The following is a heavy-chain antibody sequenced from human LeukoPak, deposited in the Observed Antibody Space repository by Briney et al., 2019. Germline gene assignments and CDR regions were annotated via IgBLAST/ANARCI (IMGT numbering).Heavy chain of an antibody. CDR1: GGSISSYY. CDR3: ARGALYDSSGYLGYYFDY. Sequence: PSETLSPTCTVSGGSISSYYWSWIRQPPGKGLEWIGYIYYSGSTNYNPSLKSRVTISVDTSKNQFSLKLSSVTAADTAVYYCARGALYDSSGYLGYYFDYWGQGTLVTVSS. D-gene: IGHD3-22*01. J-gene: IGHJ4*02. CDR2: IYYSGST. V-gene: IGHV4-59*01.